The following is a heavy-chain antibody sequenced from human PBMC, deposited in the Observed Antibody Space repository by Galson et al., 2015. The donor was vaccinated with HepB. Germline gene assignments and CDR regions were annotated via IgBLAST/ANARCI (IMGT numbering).Heavy chain of an antibody. D-gene: IGHD6-19*01. CDR1: GFTFGDYT. Sequence: SLRLSCAGCGFTFGDYTMSWFRQAPGKGLEWVSSIKNKVYGGTTLYAATVQGRFTISRDDSTSITYLEMNSLKIEDTAVYYCTGGTLSTSGHQWLTGGSWGQGTQVTVSS. V-gene: IGHV3-49*03. J-gene: IGHJ5*02. CDR3: TGGTLSTSGHQWLTGGS. CDR2: IKNKVYGGTT.